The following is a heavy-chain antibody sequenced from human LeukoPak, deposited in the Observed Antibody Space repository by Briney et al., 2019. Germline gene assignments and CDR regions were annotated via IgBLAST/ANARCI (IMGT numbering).Heavy chain of an antibody. Sequence: GGSLRLSCAASGFTFSSYWMHWVRHAPGKGLVWVSRINSDGSSTSYADSVKGRFTISRDNAKNTLYLQMNSLRAEDTAVYYCAMMRYYDSSGYYNYWGQGTLVTVSS. CDR1: GFTFSSYW. V-gene: IGHV3-74*01. CDR2: INSDGSST. CDR3: AMMRYYDSSGYYNY. D-gene: IGHD3-22*01. J-gene: IGHJ4*02.